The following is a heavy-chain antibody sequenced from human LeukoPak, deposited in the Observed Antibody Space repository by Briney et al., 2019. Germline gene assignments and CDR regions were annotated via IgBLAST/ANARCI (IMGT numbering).Heavy chain of an antibody. Sequence: GGSLRLSCAASGFTFSSYGMSWVRQAPGKGLEWVSAISGSGGSTYYADSVKGRFTISRDNSKNTLYLQMNSLRDEDTAVYHCARVIGWGEPFDIWGQGTMVTVSS. CDR1: GFTFSSYG. CDR2: ISGSGGST. J-gene: IGHJ3*02. V-gene: IGHV3-23*01. D-gene: IGHD1-26*01. CDR3: ARVIGWGEPFDI.